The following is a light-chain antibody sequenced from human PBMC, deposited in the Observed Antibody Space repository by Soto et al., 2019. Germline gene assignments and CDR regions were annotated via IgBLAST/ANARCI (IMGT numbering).Light chain of an antibody. CDR1: SSDVGGYNY. Sequence: QSALTQPASVSGSPGQSITISCTGTSSDVGGYNYVSWYQQHPGKAPKLMIYEVTDWPSGVSNRFSGSKSGNTASLTISGLQAEDEADYYCSSYTGSSIPYVFGTGTKLTVL. CDR2: EVT. CDR3: SSYTGSSIPYV. V-gene: IGLV2-14*01. J-gene: IGLJ1*01.